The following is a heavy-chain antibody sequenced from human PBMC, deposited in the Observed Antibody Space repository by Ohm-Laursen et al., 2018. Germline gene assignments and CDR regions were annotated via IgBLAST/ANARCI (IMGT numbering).Heavy chain of an antibody. V-gene: IGHV3-21*01. Sequence: SLRLSCTASGFTFSSYWMQWVRQAPGKGLEWVSSISSSSSYIYYADSVKGRFTISRDNAKNSLYLQMNSLRAEDTAVYYCASFSGSYWGQGTLVTVSS. J-gene: IGHJ4*02. CDR3: ASFSGSY. D-gene: IGHD3-10*01. CDR1: GFTFSSYW. CDR2: ISSSSSYI.